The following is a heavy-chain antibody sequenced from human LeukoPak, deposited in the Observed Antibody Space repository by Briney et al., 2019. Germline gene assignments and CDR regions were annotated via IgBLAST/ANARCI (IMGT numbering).Heavy chain of an antibody. CDR3: AKSSERYDSSGYVDY. D-gene: IGHD3-22*01. CDR2: INPSGGST. CDR1: GYTFTSYY. Sequence: GASVKVSCKASGYTFTSYYMHWVRQAPGQGLEWMGIINPSGGSTSYAQKFQGRVTMTRDMSTSTVYMELSSLRSEDTAVYYCAKSSERYDSSGYVDYWGQGTLVTVSS. V-gene: IGHV1-46*01. J-gene: IGHJ4*02.